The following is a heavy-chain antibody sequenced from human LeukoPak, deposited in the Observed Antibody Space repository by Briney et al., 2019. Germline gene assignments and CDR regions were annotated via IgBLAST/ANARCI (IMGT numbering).Heavy chain of an antibody. CDR2: VWYDGSNI. CDR1: GFTFSSYA. Sequence: GGSLRVSCAASGFTFSSYAMSWVRQAPGKGLEWVAVVWYDGSNIHYVDSVKGRFTISRDNSKSTLYLQMNSLTAEDTAVYYCARGGYSGTYYFDYWGQGTLVTVSS. J-gene: IGHJ4*02. D-gene: IGHD1-26*01. CDR3: ARGGYSGTYYFDY. V-gene: IGHV3-33*08.